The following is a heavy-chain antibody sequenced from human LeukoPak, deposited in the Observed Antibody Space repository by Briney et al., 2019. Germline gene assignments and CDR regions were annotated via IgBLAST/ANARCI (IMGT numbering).Heavy chain of an antibody. Sequence: ASVKVSCKASGGTFSSYAISWVRQAPGQGLEWMGGIIPIFGTANYAKKFQGRVTITADESTSTAYMELSSLRSEDTAVYYCARTWIHKNWFDPWGQGTLVTVSS. J-gene: IGHJ5*02. CDR2: IIPIFGTA. V-gene: IGHV1-69*01. CDR1: GGTFSSYA. D-gene: IGHD5-12*01. CDR3: ARTWIHKNWFDP.